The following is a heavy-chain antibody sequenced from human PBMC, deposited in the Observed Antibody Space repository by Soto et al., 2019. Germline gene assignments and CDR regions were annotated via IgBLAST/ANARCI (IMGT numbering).Heavy chain of an antibody. J-gene: IGHJ4*02. D-gene: IGHD3-22*01. CDR2: IYASGST. V-gene: IGHV4-4*07. CDR3: ARDLYYYDSSGHFQWYFDY. CDR1: GGAMSSYY. Sequence: NPSETLSLTCTVSGGAMSSYYWSRFRQPAGKGLEWIGHIYASGSTNYNPSLNSRVTMSVDTSKSQFSLRLNSVTAADTAAYYCARDLYYYDSSGHFQWYFDYWGQGTLVTVSS.